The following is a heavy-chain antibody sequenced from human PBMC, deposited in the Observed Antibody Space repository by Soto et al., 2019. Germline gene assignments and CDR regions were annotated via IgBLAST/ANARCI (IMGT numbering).Heavy chain of an antibody. J-gene: IGHJ5*02. CDR1: GYTFTGYY. CDR3: AREGGGSPDFWTGYSTPTDCSDP. CDR2: INPNSGGT. Sequence: QVQLVQSGAEVKKPGASVKVSCKPSGYTFTGYYMHWVRQAPGQGLEWMGWINPNSGGTNYAQKFKAGSAMPRETSISTVTMELGRLSSDDTPVYYCAREGGGSPDFWTGYSTPTDCSDPWGREPWSPSPQ. D-gene: IGHD3-3*01. V-gene: IGHV1-2*02.